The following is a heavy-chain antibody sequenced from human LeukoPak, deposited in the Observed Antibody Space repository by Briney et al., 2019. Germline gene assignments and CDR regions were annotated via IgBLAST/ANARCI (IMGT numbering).Heavy chain of an antibody. CDR3: ARGSIRSWFGLDY. CDR2: FSNDGSST. CDR1: GFTFSSYW. D-gene: IGHD3-10*01. V-gene: IGHV3-74*01. J-gene: IGHJ4*02. Sequence: GGSLRLSCAASGFTFSSYWMHWVRQAPGKGLVWVSRFSNDGSSTSYADSVKGRFTISRDNAKHTLYLQMNSLRAEDTAMYYCARGSIRSWFGLDYWGQGTLVTVSS.